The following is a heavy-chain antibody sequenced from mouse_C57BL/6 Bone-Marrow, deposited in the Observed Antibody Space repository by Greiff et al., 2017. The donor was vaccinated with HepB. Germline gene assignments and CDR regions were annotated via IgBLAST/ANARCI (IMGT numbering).Heavy chain of an antibody. Sequence: QVQLQQSGPELVKPGASVKISCKASGYTFSSSWMNWVKQRPGKGLEWIGRIYPGDGDTNYNGKFKGKATLTADKSSSTAYMQLSSLTSEDSAVYFCARWATVVAPPFDVWGTGTTVTVSS. V-gene: IGHV1-82*01. CDR1: GYTFSSSW. D-gene: IGHD1-1*01. CDR2: IYPGDGDT. J-gene: IGHJ1*03. CDR3: ARWATVVAPPFDV.